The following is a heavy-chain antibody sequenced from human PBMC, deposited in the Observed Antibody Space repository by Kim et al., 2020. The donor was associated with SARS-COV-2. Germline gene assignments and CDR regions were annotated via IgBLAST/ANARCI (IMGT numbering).Heavy chain of an antibody. D-gene: IGHD6-19*01. J-gene: IGHJ3*02. Sequence: GGSLRLSCAASGFTFSSYAMHWVRQAPGKGLEWVAVISYDGSNKYYADAVKGRITISRDNSKNTLYLQMNSLRAEETAVYYCAEVAVASMDDAFDIWGQGTMVSVSS. V-gene: IGHV3-30*04. CDR2: ISYDGSNK. CDR1: GFTFSSYA. CDR3: AEVAVASMDDAFDI.